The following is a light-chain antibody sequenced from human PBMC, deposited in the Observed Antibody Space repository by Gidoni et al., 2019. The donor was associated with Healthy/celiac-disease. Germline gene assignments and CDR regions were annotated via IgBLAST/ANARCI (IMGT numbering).Light chain of an antibody. CDR2: GNR. CDR1: SSNIGAGYD. CDR3: QSYDSSLSGHWV. V-gene: IGLV1-40*01. Sequence: QSVLTPPPSVSGAPVPRVTISCTGSSSNIGAGYDVHWYQQLPGTAPKLLIYGNRKRPSGVPDRFSGSKSGTSASLAITGLQAEDEADYYCQSYDSSLSGHWVFGGGTKLTVL. J-gene: IGLJ3*02.